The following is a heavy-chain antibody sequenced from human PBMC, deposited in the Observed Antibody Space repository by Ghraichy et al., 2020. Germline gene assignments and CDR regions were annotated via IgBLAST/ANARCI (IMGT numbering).Heavy chain of an antibody. CDR2: ISHSDDTT. CDR3: TGGGRGSGWYIY. J-gene: IGHJ4*02. Sequence: GESLNISCAASGFTFSTYAISWVRQVPGKGLEWVSTISHSDDTTYYADSVKGRFTISRDNSKNTLYLQMNSLRAEDMAIYYCTGGGRGSGWYIYWGQGTLVTVSS. D-gene: IGHD6-13*01. CDR1: GFTFSTYA. V-gene: IGHV3-23*01.